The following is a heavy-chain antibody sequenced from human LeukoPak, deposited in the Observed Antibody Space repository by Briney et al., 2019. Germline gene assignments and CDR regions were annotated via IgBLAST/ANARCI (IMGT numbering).Heavy chain of an antibody. J-gene: IGHJ4*02. CDR2: IYTSGST. Sequence: SETLSLTCTVSGGSISSYYWSWIRQPAGKGLEWIGRIYTSGSTNYNPSLKSRVTISVDTSKNQFSLKLSSVTAADTAVYYCAAIYYDSSGYYYGRDYWGQGTLVTVSS. V-gene: IGHV4-4*07. D-gene: IGHD3-22*01. CDR3: AAIYYDSSGYYYGRDY. CDR1: GGSISSYY.